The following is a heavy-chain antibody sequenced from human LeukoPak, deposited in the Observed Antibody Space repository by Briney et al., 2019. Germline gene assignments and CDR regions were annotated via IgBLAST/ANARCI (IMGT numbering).Heavy chain of an antibody. D-gene: IGHD3-22*01. V-gene: IGHV4-4*07. J-gene: IGHJ6*02. CDR2: SYTSGST. Sequence: SETLSLTCTVSGGSISSYYWSWIRQPAGKGLEWIGRSYTSGSTNYNPSLKSRVTMSVVTSKNQFSLKLSSVTAADTAVYYCAREVKYYYDSSGYPYGMDVWGQGTTVTVSS. CDR1: GGSISSYY. CDR3: AREVKYYYDSSGYPYGMDV.